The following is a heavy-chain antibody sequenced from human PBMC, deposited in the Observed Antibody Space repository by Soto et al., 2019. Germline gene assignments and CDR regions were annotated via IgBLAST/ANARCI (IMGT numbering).Heavy chain of an antibody. D-gene: IGHD3-10*01. Sequence: QVQLVQSGAEVKKPGASVQVSCKASGYTFTSYGISWVRQAPGQGLEWMGWIRAYNGNTNYAQKLQGRVTMTTDPPPRTAYMELRSLRSDDTAVYYGPGRGLSSYYYGMDDWGQGTTVTVSS. CDR3: PGRGLSSYYYGMDD. CDR2: IRAYNGNT. J-gene: IGHJ6*02. CDR1: GYTFTSYG. V-gene: IGHV1-18*01.